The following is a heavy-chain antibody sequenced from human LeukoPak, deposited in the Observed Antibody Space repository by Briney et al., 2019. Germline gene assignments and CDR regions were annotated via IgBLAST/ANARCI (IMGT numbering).Heavy chain of an antibody. Sequence: GGSLRLSCVASGFKFNSYAIHWVRQAPGKGLQWVTVISYDGSNKYYADSVKGRFTISRDISRNTLYLQMNSLRAEDTALYYCARDADTTASYWYFDLWGRGTLVTVSS. V-gene: IGHV3-30*03. CDR1: GFKFNSYA. CDR2: ISYDGSNK. D-gene: IGHD2/OR15-2a*01. J-gene: IGHJ2*01. CDR3: ARDADTTASYWYFDL.